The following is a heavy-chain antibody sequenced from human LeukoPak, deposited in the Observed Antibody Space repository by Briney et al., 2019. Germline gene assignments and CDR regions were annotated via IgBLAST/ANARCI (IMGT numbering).Heavy chain of an antibody. Sequence: GGSMRLSCAASGFTFSSYSMNWDRQAPGEGLEWVSSISSSSSYIYYADSVKGRFTISRDNAKNSLYLQMNSLRAEDTAVYYCARDAEGYYDSSGYYYFDHWGQGTLVTVSS. CDR1: GFTFSSYS. CDR2: ISSSSSYI. V-gene: IGHV3-21*01. D-gene: IGHD3-22*01. J-gene: IGHJ4*02. CDR3: ARDAEGYYDSSGYYYFDH.